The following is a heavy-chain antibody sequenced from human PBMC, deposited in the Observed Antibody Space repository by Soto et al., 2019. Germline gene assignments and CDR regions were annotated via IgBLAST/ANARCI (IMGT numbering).Heavy chain of an antibody. D-gene: IGHD3-16*01. CDR1: GGSFSGYY. V-gene: IGHV4-34*01. Sequence: PSETLSLTCAVYGGSFSGYYWSWIRQPPGKGLEWIGEINHSGSTNYNPSLKSRVTISVDTSKNQFSLKLSSVTAADTAVYYCASGWGGISVGLRYYSYYMDVWGTGIMVTVSS. CDR2: INHSGST. J-gene: IGHJ6*03. CDR3: ASGWGGISVGLRYYSYYMDV.